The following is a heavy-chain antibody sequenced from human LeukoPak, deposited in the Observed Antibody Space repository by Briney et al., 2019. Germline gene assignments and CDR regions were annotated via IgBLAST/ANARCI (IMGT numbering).Heavy chain of an antibody. CDR1: GGSISSYY. CDR3: AREPYYYDSSGYYYFDY. J-gene: IGHJ4*02. V-gene: IGHV4-59*01. CDR2: IYYSGST. D-gene: IGHD3-22*01. Sequence: SETLSLTCTVSGGSISSYYWSWIRQPPGKGLEWIGYIYYSGSTNYNPSLKSRVTISVDTSKNQFSLKLSSVTAADTAVYYCAREPYYYDSSGYYYFDYWGQGTLVTVSS.